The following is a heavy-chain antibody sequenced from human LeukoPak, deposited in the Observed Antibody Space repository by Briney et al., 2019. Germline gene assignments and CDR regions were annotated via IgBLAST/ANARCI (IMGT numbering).Heavy chain of an antibody. J-gene: IGHJ4*02. V-gene: IGHV4-31*03. D-gene: IGHD5-18*01. Sequence: SETLSLTCTVSGGSISSGGYYWSWIRQHPGKGLEWIGYIYYSGSTYYNPSLKSRVTISVDTSKNQFSLKLSSVTAADTAVYYCARERPGTAIHFDYWGQGTLVTVSS. CDR3: ARERPGTAIHFDY. CDR2: IYYSGST. CDR1: GGSISSGGYY.